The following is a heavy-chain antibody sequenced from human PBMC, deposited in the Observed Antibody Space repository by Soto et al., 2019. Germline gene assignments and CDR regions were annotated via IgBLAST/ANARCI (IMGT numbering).Heavy chain of an antibody. V-gene: IGHV3-23*01. D-gene: IGHD5-12*01. CDR1: GFTFSSYA. CDR3: AKVLISGYDLPPFDY. CDR2: ISGSGGST. Sequence: PGGSLRLSCAASGFTFSSYAMNWVRQAPGKGLEWVSAISGSGGSTYYADSVKGRFTISRDNSKNTLYLQMNSLRAEDTAVYYCAKVLISGYDLPPFDYWGQGTLVTVSS. J-gene: IGHJ4*02.